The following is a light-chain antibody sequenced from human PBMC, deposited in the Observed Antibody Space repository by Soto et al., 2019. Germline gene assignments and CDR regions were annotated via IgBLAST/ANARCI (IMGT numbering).Light chain of an antibody. CDR3: QRYNSNSRT. CDR1: QTVDNW. Sequence: DIQMTQSPSTLSASVGDRVTITCRASQTVDNWVAWYQQKPGKAPKFLIYDASNLESGVPSRFSGRGSGTEFTLTISSLQPDDFATCYCQRYNSNSRTFGQGTRV. CDR2: DAS. V-gene: IGKV1-5*01. J-gene: IGKJ1*01.